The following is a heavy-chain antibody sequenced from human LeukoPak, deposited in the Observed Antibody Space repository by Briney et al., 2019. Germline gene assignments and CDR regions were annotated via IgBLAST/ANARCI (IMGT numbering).Heavy chain of an antibody. V-gene: IGHV5-51*01. J-gene: IGHJ4*02. Sequence: GESLKISCKGSGYSFTTYWIGWVRQMPGKGLEWRGIIYPGDSDTRYSPSFQGQVTISADKSINTASLQWSSLKASDTAMYYCAWAPAGTGILDYWGQGTLVTVSS. CDR2: IYPGDSDT. CDR3: AWAPAGTGILDY. D-gene: IGHD6-13*01. CDR1: GYSFTTYW.